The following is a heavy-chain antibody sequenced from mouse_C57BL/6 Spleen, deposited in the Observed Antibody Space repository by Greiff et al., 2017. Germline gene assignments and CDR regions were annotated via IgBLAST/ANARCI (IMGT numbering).Heavy chain of an antibody. J-gene: IGHJ2*01. CDR3: TKGLRDY. V-gene: IGHV14-4*01. CDR2: IDPENGDT. D-gene: IGHD3-1*01. Sequence: VQLQQSGAELVRPGASVKLSCTASGFNIKDDYMYWVKQRPEQGLEWIGWIDPENGDTEYASKFQGKATITADTSSNTAYLQLSSLTSEDTAVYYCTKGLRDYWGQGTTLTVSS. CDR1: GFNIKDDY.